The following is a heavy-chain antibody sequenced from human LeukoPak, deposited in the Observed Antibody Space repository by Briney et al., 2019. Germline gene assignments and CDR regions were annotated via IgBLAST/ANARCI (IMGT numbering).Heavy chain of an antibody. CDR2: ISWNSGSI. D-gene: IGHD3-3*01. V-gene: IGHV3-9*01. CDR3: AKGRLDTGYDFWSGYHTNYYYYYMDV. J-gene: IGHJ6*03. CDR1: GFTFDDYA. Sequence: GRSLRLSCAASGFTFDDYAMHWVRQAPGKGLEWVSGISWNSGSIGYADSVKGRFTISRDNAKNSLYLQMNSLRAEDTALYYCAKGRLDTGYDFWSGYHTNYYYYYMDVWGKGTTVTVSS.